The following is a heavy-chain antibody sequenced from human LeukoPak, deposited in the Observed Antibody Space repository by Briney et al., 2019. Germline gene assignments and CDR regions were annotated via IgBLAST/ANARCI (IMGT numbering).Heavy chain of an antibody. CDR1: GFTFSSYW. Sequence: GGSLRLSCAASGFTFSSYWMRWVRQAPGKGREWVANIKQDGTEKYYVDSVKGRFTISRDNAKNSLYLQMNSLRAEDTAIYYCARGQGRSHGMDVWGQGTTVTVSS. CDR3: ARGQGRSHGMDV. CDR2: IKQDGTEK. V-gene: IGHV3-7*01. J-gene: IGHJ6*02.